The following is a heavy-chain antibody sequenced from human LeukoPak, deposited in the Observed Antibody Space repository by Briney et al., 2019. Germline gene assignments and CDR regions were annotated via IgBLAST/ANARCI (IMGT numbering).Heavy chain of an antibody. Sequence: ASVKVSCKASGYTFTSYDINWVRQAPGQGLEWMGWISAYNGNTNYAQKLQGRVTMTTDTSTTTAYMELRSLRSDDTAVYYCARENNDSSGYPLDAFDIWGQGTMVTVSS. V-gene: IGHV1-18*01. D-gene: IGHD3-22*01. CDR2: ISAYNGNT. CDR1: GYTFTSYD. J-gene: IGHJ3*02. CDR3: ARENNDSSGYPLDAFDI.